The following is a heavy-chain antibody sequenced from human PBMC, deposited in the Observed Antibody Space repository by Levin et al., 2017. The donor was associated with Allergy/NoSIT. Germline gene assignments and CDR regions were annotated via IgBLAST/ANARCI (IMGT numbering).Heavy chain of an antibody. CDR1: GGSISSGGYS. CDR2: IYHSGST. CDR3: ARGSGSYLTEYFQH. V-gene: IGHV4-30-2*01. D-gene: IGHD3-10*01. J-gene: IGHJ1*01. Sequence: SQTLSLTCAVSGGSISSGGYSWSWIRQPPGKGLEWIGYIYHSGSTYYNPSLKSRVTIPVDRSKNQFSLKLSSVTAADTAVYYCARGSGSYLTEYFQHWGQGTLVTVSS.